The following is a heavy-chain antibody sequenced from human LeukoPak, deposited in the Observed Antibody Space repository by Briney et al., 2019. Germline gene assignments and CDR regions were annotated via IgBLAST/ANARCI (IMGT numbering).Heavy chain of an antibody. CDR2: ISAYNGNT. D-gene: IGHD4-23*01. CDR3: AREVTPDLRLDS. V-gene: IGHV1-18*01. CDR1: GYTFTSYG. Sequence: ASVKVSCKASGYTFTSYGINWARQAPGQGLEWMGWISAYNGNTNYAQKLQGRVTMTTDTSTSTAYMELRSLRSDDTAVYYCAREVTPDLRLDSWGQGTLVTVSS. J-gene: IGHJ4*02.